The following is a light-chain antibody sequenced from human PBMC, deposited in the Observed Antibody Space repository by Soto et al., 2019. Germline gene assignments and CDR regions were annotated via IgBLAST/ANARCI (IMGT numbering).Light chain of an antibody. J-gene: IGLJ1*01. CDR2: DVN. V-gene: IGLV2-8*01. CDR3: SAHGGTNPYV. CDR1: ASDIGGHTF. Sequence: QSALTQPPSASGSPGQSVAISCTGTASDIGGHTFVSWYQQHPGKAPKLLIYDVNKRPSGVPDRFSGSKSGNTASLTVSGLQAEDEADYYCSAHGGTNPYVFGTGTQLTVL.